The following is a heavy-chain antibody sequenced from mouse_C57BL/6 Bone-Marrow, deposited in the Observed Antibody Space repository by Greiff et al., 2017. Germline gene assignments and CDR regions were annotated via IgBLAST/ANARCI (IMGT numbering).Heavy chain of an antibody. J-gene: IGHJ1*03. CDR2: IYPGGGYT. Sequence: QVQLKESGAELVRPGTSVKMSCKASGYTFTNYWIGWAKQRPGHGLEWIGDIYPGGGYTNYNEKFKGKATLTADKSSSTAYMQFSSLTSEDSAIYYCARCPYYYGSSWHWYFDVWGTGTTVTVSS. CDR1: GYTFTNYW. V-gene: IGHV1-63*01. D-gene: IGHD1-1*01. CDR3: ARCPYYYGSSWHWYFDV.